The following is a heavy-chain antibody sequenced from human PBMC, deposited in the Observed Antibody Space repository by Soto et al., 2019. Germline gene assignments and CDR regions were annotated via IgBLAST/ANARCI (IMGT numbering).Heavy chain of an antibody. Sequence: TGGSLRLSCAASGVTFSSYAMHWVCQAPGKGLEWVAAISYDGSNKYYADSVKGRFTISRDNSKNTLYLQMNSLRPEDTAVYYCARGKRGYSDGLGILRGYYYYGMDVWGQGTTVTVSS. CDR3: ARGKRGYSDGLGILRGYYYYGMDV. V-gene: IGHV3-30-3*01. CDR2: ISYDGSNK. D-gene: IGHD5-18*01. CDR1: GVTFSSYA. J-gene: IGHJ6*02.